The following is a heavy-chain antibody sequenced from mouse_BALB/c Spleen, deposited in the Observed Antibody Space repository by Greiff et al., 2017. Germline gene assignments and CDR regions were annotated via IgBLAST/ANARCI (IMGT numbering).Heavy chain of an antibody. CDR3: ARLGGNYSYAMDY. CDR2: IDPSDSET. J-gene: IGHJ4*01. D-gene: IGHD2-1*01. Sequence: QVQLKQPGAELVKPGAPVKLSCKASGYTFTSYWMNWVKQRPGRGLEWIGRIDPSDSETHYNQKFKDKATLTVDKSSSTAYIQLSSLTSEDSAVYYCARLGGNYSYAMDYWGQGTSVTVSS. V-gene: IGHV1-69*02. CDR1: GYTFTSYW.